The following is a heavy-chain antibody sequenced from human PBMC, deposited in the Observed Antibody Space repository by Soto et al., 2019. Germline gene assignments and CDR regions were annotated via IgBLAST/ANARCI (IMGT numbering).Heavy chain of an antibody. V-gene: IGHV1-69*01. D-gene: IGHD3-9*01. CDR2: ITPGSGTA. CDR3: AAPGTPWTRYVASDGRDI. CDR1: GGTFSSYA. Sequence: QVQLVQSGAEVKKPGSSVRVSCKASGGTFSSYAITWVRQAPGQGLEWVGEITPGSGTAKYAQRLQGRATITADEATSTTYMQLNSLRSEDTAVYYCAAPGTPWTRYVASDGRDIWGQGTVVTVSS. J-gene: IGHJ3*02.